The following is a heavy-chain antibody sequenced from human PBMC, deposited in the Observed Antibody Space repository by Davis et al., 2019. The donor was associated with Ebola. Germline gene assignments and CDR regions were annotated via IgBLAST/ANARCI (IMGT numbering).Heavy chain of an antibody. CDR2: ISTSSGFI. CDR3: ARENYDTSTYNYWYFDL. CDR1: GFTFSRYG. V-gene: IGHV3-21*01. Sequence: PGGSLRLSCAASGFTFSRYGMNWVRQAPGKGLEWVSSISTSSGFIYYADSVKGRFTISRDNAKNSLYLQMNSLRAEDTAVYYCARENYDTSTYNYWYFDLWGRGTLVTVSS. D-gene: IGHD3-22*01. J-gene: IGHJ2*01.